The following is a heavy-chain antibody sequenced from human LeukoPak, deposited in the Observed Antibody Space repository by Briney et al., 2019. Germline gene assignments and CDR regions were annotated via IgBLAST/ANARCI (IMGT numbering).Heavy chain of an antibody. CDR3: ARELAVTGPFDY. D-gene: IGHD6-19*01. CDR2: VKQDGSEK. V-gene: IGHV3-7*01. J-gene: IGHJ4*02. Sequence: GGSLRLSCAASGFTFSSYWMSWVRQAPGKGLEWVANVKQDGSEKYYADSVKGRYTISRDNAKNSLYMQMNSLRAEDTAAYYCARELAVTGPFDYWGQGTLVTVSS. CDR1: GFTFSSYW.